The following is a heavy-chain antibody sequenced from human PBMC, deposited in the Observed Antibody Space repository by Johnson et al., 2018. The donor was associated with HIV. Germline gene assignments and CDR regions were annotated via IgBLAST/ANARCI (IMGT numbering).Heavy chain of an antibody. CDR3: ASLGYTSGWIVSDDGFDV. V-gene: IGHV3-30-3*01. J-gene: IGHJ3*01. CDR2: ISNDGNSK. D-gene: IGHD6-19*01. CDR1: GFSFSNYA. Sequence: QVLLVESGGGVVQPGRSLRLSCAASGFSFSNYAMHWVRQAPGKGLEWVAVISNDGNSKYYTESIKGRITISRDNSMNTLYLQMNSLRPEDTAVYYCASLGYTSGWIVSDDGFDVWGQGTLVTVSS.